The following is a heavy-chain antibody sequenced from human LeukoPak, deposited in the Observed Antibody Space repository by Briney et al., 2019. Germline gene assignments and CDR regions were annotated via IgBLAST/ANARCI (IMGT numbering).Heavy chain of an antibody. V-gene: IGHV5-51*01. J-gene: IGHJ3*02. CDR2: IYPGDSDT. Sequence: GESLKISCKGSGYSFTTYWIGWVRQMPGKGLEWMGLIYPGDSDTRYSPSFPGQVTISADKSISTAYLQWSSLKASDTAMYYCATRQEGTTSDDVFEIWGQGTMVTVSS. CDR1: GYSFTTYW. D-gene: IGHD1-7*01. CDR3: ATRQEGTTSDDVFEI.